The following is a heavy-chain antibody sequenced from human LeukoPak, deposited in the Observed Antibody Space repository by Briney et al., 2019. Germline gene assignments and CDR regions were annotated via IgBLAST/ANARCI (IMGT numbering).Heavy chain of an antibody. Sequence: SVKVSCKASGGTFSSYAISWVRQAPGQGLEWMGRIIPILGIANYAQKFQGRVTITADKSTSTAYMELSSLRSEDTAVYYCARAGITIFGVENNWFDPWGRGTLVTVSS. D-gene: IGHD3-3*01. CDR1: GGTFSSYA. V-gene: IGHV1-69*04. J-gene: IGHJ5*02. CDR3: ARAGITIFGVENNWFDP. CDR2: IIPILGIA.